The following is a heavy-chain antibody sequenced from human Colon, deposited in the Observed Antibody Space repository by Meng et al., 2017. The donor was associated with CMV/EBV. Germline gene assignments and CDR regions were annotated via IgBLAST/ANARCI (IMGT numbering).Heavy chain of an antibody. J-gene: IGHJ3*01. Sequence: GAALKISCAASGFTFRNFAMHWVRQAAGKGMEWVAVIWSEGSDKFYEGAVKGRFTISRDNSKNTLSLEMNSLRAEDTGVYYCAKDSYMRSWFGAFDVWGLGTKVTVSS. CDR1: GFTFRNFA. CDR3: AKDSYMRSWFGAFDV. V-gene: IGHV3-33*06. D-gene: IGHD3-10*01. CDR2: IWSEGSDK.